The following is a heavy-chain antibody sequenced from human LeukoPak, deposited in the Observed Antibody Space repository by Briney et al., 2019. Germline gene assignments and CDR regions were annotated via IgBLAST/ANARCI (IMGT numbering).Heavy chain of an antibody. D-gene: IGHD1-26*01. V-gene: IGHV4-39*01. Sequence: PSETLSLTCAVSGGSIRTNLYYWGWIRQPPGQGLEWIGSIYHSGTTYYRPSLKSRVTISVDTSKNQFSLRLTSVTAADTAVYYCARSKGGSAYYALYNWSDPWGQGTLVTVSS. CDR3: ARSKGGSAYYALYNWSDP. J-gene: IGHJ5*02. CDR1: GGSIRTNLYY. CDR2: IYHSGTT.